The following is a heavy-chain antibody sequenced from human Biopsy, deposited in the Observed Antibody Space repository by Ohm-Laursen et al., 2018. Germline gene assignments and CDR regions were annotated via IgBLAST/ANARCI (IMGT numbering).Heavy chain of an antibody. D-gene: IGHD3-3*01. CDR1: GVSISSGPYY. CDR2: IFYSGTT. Sequence: SDTLSLTCTVSGVSISSGPYYWGWIRQPPGKGLEWIGHIFYSGTTSYTPSHKSRITISVDTSTTQFSLRLSSVTAADTAVYYCARFQAGTIEVYWGQGTLVTVSS. J-gene: IGHJ4*02. V-gene: IGHV4-39*01. CDR3: ARFQAGTIEVY.